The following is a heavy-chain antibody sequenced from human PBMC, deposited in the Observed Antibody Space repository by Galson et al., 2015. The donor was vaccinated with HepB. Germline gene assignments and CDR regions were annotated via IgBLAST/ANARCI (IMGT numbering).Heavy chain of an antibody. J-gene: IGHJ4*02. CDR3: ARVWSSSEPQKAGY. CDR2: IIPIFGIA. CDR1: GGTFSSYA. Sequence: SVKVSCKASGGTFSSYAISWVRQAPGQGLEWMGGIIPIFGIANYAQKFQGRVTITADESTSTAYVELSSLRSEDTAVYYCARVWSSSEPQKAGYWGQGTLVTVSS. V-gene: IGHV1-69*13. D-gene: IGHD6-6*01.